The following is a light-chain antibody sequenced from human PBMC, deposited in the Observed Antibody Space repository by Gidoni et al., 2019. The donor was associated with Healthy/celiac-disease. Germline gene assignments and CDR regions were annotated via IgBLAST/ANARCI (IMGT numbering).Light chain of an antibody. V-gene: IGKV3-20*01. J-gene: IGKJ4*01. CDR3: QQYGSSPLLT. Sequence: EIVLTPSPGTLSLSPGERATLSCRASQSVSSSYLAWYQQKPGQAPRLLIYGASSRATGIPDRFSGSGSGTDFTLTISRLETEDFAVYYCQQYGSSPLLTFGGGTKVEIK. CDR1: QSVSSSY. CDR2: GAS.